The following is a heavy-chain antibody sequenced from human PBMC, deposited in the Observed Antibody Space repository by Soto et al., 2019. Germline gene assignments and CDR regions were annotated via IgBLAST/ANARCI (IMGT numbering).Heavy chain of an antibody. V-gene: IGHV4-34*01. CDR2: INHSGNT. Sequence: ETLSLTCAVYGASLSDNYRNWLRQPPGKGLEWIGEINHSGNTNYNPSLRSRVTISIDTSKNQLSLNLRSVSAADTAVYYCARGGGEFDAWGQGTPVTVSS. CDR3: ARGGGEFDA. CDR1: GASLSDNY. J-gene: IGHJ5*02. D-gene: IGHD2-21*01.